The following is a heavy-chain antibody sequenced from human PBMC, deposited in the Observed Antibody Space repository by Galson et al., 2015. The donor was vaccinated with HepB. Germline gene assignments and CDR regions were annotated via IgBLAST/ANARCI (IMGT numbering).Heavy chain of an antibody. J-gene: IGHJ6*02. V-gene: IGHV3-64D*06. CDR2: ISSNGGST. D-gene: IGHD4-17*01. Sequence: SLRLSCAASGFTFSSYAMHWVRQAPGKGLEYVSAISSNGGSTYYADSVKGRFTISRDNSKNTLYLQMSSLRAEDTAVYYCVIATVYGMDVWGQGTTVTVSS. CDR1: GFTFSSYA. CDR3: VIATVYGMDV.